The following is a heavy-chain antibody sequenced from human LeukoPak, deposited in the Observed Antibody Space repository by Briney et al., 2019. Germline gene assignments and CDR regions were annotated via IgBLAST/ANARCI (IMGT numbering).Heavy chain of an antibody. CDR2: INHSGST. J-gene: IGHJ4*02. D-gene: IGHD2-2*01. CDR1: GGSFSGYY. V-gene: IGHV4-34*01. Sequence: SETLSLTCAVYGGSFSGYYWSWIRQPPGKGLEWIGEINHSGSTNYNPSLKSRVTISVDTSKNQFSLKLSSVTAADTAVYYCARGSGGYCSSTSCLKIDYWGQGTLVTVFS. CDR3: ARGSGGYCSSTSCLKIDY.